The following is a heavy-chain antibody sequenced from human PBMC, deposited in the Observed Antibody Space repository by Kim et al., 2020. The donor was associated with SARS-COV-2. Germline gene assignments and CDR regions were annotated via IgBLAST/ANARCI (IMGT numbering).Heavy chain of an antibody. CDR3: ARLDGGWLQLSRYFDY. CDR1: GGSISSSSYY. CDR2: IYYSGST. V-gene: IGHV4-39*07. J-gene: IGHJ4*02. Sequence: SETLSLTCTVSGGSISSSSYYWGWIRQPPGKGLEWIGSIYYSGSTYYNPSLKSRVTISVDTSKNQFSLKLSSVTAADTAVYYCARLDGGWLQLSRYFDYWGQGTLVTVSS. D-gene: IGHD5-12*01.